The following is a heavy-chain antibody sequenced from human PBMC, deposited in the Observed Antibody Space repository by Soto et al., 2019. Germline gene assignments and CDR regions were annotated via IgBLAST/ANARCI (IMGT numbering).Heavy chain of an antibody. V-gene: IGHV4-59*08. CDR1: GGSISSYY. J-gene: IGHJ4*02. Sequence: QVQLQESGPGLVKPSETLSLTCTVSGGSISSYYWSWIRQPPGKGLEWIGYIYYSGSTNYNPSLKSRVTISVDTSKNQFSLKLSSVTAADTAVYYCARRWGAAVDYRGQGTLVTVSS. D-gene: IGHD1-26*01. CDR2: IYYSGST. CDR3: ARRWGAAVDY.